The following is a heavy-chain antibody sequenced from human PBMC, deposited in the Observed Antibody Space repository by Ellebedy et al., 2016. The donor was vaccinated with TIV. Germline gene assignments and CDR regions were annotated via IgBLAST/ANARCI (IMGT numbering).Heavy chain of an antibody. J-gene: IGHJ3*02. CDR1: GYTFTSYA. Sequence: AASVKVSCKASGYTFTSYAMHWARQAPGQRLEWMGWINAGNGNTKYSQKFQGRVTITRDTSASTAYMELSSLRSEDTAVYYCARDEAPYGLPARWLYSDAFDIWGQGTMVTVSS. CDR3: ARDEAPYGLPARWLYSDAFDI. V-gene: IGHV1-3*01. D-gene: IGHD2-15*01. CDR2: INAGNGNT.